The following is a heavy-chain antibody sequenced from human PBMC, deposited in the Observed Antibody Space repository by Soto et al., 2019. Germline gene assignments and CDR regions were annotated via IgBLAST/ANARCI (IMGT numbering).Heavy chain of an antibody. D-gene: IGHD3-10*01. CDR1: GGSVSSGSYY. CDR2: IDYSGST. Sequence: QVQLQESGPGLVKPSETLSLTCTVSGGSVSSGSYYWSWIRQPPGKALEWIGFIDYSGSTNYNPSLKSRLTMSIDTSKNQFSLRLTSVTAADTAVYYCARDRSFGSGSYSDYWGQGTLVTVSS. J-gene: IGHJ4*02. CDR3: ARDRSFGSGSYSDY. V-gene: IGHV4-61*01.